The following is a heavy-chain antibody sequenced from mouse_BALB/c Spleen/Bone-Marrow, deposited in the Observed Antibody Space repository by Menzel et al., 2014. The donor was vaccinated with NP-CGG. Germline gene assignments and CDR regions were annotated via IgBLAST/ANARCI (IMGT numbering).Heavy chain of an antibody. Sequence: VQLVESGPGLAAPSQRLSITCTVSGFSLTGYGVNWFRQPPGKGLEWLGMIWGDGSTDYNSALKSRLSISKDYSKSQVFLKRNSLQTDDTARYHGARDGGTGDMDYLGQGTSVTVCS. CDR1: GFSLTGYG. V-gene: IGHV2-6-7*01. J-gene: IGHJ4*01. CDR2: IWGDGST. CDR3: ARDGGTGDMDY. D-gene: IGHD1-1*02.